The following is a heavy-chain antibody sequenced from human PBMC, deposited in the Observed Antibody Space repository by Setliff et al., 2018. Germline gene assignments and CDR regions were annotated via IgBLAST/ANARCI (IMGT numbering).Heavy chain of an antibody. J-gene: IGHJ3*01. CDR2: INGDGADT. D-gene: IGHD2-15*01. CDR3: AKDWWGPPESFDV. Sequence: GGSLRLSCAASTLTFTYAMSWVRQTPGKGLEWIASINGDGADTYYAASMKGRFTISRDNSKRTLYLQISSLRADDTAVYYCAKDWWGPPESFDVWGQGTVVTVSS. CDR1: TLTFTYA. V-gene: IGHV3-23*01.